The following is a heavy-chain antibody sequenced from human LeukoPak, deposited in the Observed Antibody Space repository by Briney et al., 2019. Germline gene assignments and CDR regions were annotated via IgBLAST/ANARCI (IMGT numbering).Heavy chain of an antibody. Sequence: SETLSLTCTVSGGSISSSSYYWGWIRQPPGKGLEWIGSIYYSGSTYYNPSLKSRVTISVDTSKNQFSLKLSSVTAADTAVYYCARFGGGGLHYWGQGTLVTVSS. D-gene: IGHD3-16*01. J-gene: IGHJ4*02. CDR3: ARFGGGGLHY. CDR1: GGSISSSSYY. CDR2: IYYSGST. V-gene: IGHV4-39*07.